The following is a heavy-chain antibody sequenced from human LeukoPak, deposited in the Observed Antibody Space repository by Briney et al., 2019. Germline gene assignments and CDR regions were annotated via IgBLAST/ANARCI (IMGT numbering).Heavy chain of an antibody. D-gene: IGHD6-13*01. Sequence: PSETLSLTCAVYGGSFSGYYWSWIRQPPGKGREWIGEINHSGSTNYNPSLKSRVSISVDSSKNQFSLKVSSVTAADTAVYYCARGSDTAAGLYWGQGTLVTVSS. CDR3: ARGSDTAAGLY. J-gene: IGHJ4*02. V-gene: IGHV4-34*01. CDR1: GGSFSGYY. CDR2: INHSGST.